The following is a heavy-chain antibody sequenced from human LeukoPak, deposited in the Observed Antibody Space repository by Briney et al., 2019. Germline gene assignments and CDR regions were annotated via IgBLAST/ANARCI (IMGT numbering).Heavy chain of an antibody. CDR1: GFTFSSYG. J-gene: IGHJ5*02. D-gene: IGHD3-10*01. Sequence: GGSLRLSCAASGFTFSSYGMHWVRQAPGKGLEWVAFIRYDGSNKYYADSVKGRFTISRDNSKNTLYLQMNSLRSEDTAVYYCARIPFSGSGSYYNVWWFDPWGQGTLVTVSS. V-gene: IGHV3-30*02. CDR3: ARIPFSGSGSYYNVWWFDP. CDR2: IRYDGSNK.